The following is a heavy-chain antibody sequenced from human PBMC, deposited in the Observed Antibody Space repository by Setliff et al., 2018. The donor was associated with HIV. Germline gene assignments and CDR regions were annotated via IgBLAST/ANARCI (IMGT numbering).Heavy chain of an antibody. CDR2: IIPKSNTP. CDR3: ARGSPIVWFGEFLYPEIDY. D-gene: IGHD3-10*01. CDR1: GDTFSTFA. Sequence: SVKVSCKASGDTFSTFAIIWVRQAPGQGLEWMGGIIPKSNTPDYAQIFKGRLTITADESTSTADMELVGLTSEDTAVYYCARGSPIVWFGEFLYPEIDYWGQGSLVTVS. J-gene: IGHJ4*02. V-gene: IGHV1-69*13.